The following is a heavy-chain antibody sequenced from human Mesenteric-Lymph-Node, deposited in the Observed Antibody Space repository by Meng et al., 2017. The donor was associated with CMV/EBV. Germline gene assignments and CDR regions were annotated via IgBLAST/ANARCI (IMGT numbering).Heavy chain of an antibody. V-gene: IGHV1-46*01. CDR1: GYTFISYY. D-gene: IGHD6-19*01. Sequence: ASVKVSCKASGYTFISYYIHWVRQAPGQGLEWMGIINPSGDNPTYAQKFQGRVTMTRDTSTSTVYMELSSLRSEDTAMYYCARDLSQWVVWGSGTLDIWGQGTMVTVSS. CDR3: ARDLSQWVVWGSGTLDI. CDR2: INPSGDNP. J-gene: IGHJ3*02.